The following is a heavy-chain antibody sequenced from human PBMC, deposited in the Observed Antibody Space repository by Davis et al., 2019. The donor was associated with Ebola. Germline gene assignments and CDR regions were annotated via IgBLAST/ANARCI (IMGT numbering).Heavy chain of an antibody. D-gene: IGHD2-15*01. J-gene: IGHJ4*02. Sequence: MPGGSLRLSCTVSGGSISSYYWSWIRQPPGMRLEWIGYIYYSGSTNYNPSLKSRVTMSVDTSRNQFSLKLSSVTAADTAVYYCARSHPCSGGSCYSYYFDYWGQGTLVTVSS. CDR2: IYYSGST. CDR1: GGSISSYY. CDR3: ARSHPCSGGSCYSYYFDY. V-gene: IGHV4-59*01.